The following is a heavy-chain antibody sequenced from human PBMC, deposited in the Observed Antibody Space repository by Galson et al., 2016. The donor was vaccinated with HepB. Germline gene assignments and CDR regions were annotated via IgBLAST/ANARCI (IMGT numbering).Heavy chain of an antibody. CDR3: AKDLWINKWTNYFDY. Sequence: SLRLSCAASGFTLTNYGMHWVRQAPGKGLEWAAMISYDGSAEYYADSVKGRFTISRDNSENTMYLQMSSLRTEDTAVYYCAKDLWINKWTNYFDYWGQGTLVTVSS. CDR2: ISYDGSAE. V-gene: IGHV3-30*18. J-gene: IGHJ4*02. CDR1: GFTLTNYG. D-gene: IGHD2-21*01.